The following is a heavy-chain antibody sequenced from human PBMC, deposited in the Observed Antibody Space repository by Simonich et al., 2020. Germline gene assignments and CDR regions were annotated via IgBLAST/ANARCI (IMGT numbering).Heavy chain of an antibody. J-gene: IGHJ4*02. V-gene: IGHV3-30*07. CDR2: ISYDGSNK. CDR1: GFTCSSYA. CDR3: ARAIAAAGTPFDY. D-gene: IGHD6-13*01. Sequence: QVQLVESGGGVVQPGRSLRLPCAASGFTCSSYAMHWVRPAPGKGVEGVAVISYDGSNKYYADSVKGRFTISRDNSKNTLYLQMNSLRAEDTAVYYCARAIAAAGTPFDYWGQGTLVTVSS.